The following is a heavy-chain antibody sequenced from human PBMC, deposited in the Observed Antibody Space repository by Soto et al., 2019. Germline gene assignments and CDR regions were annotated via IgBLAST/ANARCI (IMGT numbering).Heavy chain of an antibody. J-gene: IGHJ4*02. Sequence: TGGSLRLSCVASGFNLSHPWMTWVRQAAGKGLEWVGRIKSKTDGGTADYAAPVKGRATISRDDSKNTVYLQMNSLKTEDTAVYYCTTGIYYDILTGYHNVAYWGQGALVTAPQ. CDR1: GFNLSHPW. CDR3: TTGIYYDILTGYHNVAY. V-gene: IGHV3-15*01. CDR2: IKSKTDGGTA. D-gene: IGHD3-9*01.